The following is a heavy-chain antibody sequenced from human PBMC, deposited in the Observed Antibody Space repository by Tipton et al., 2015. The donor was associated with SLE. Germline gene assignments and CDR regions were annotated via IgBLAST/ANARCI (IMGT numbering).Heavy chain of an antibody. CDR3: AKSLRYSHGNDAFDI. D-gene: IGHD5-18*01. CDR2: IYSDSSAT. J-gene: IGHJ3*02. Sequence: SLRLSCAASRFTFSNYAMSWTRQAPGKGLEWVSIIYSDSSATYYADSVKGRFTISRDNSKDTLYLQMSSLRAEDTAVYYCAKSLRYSHGNDAFDIWGQGTMVFVSS. CDR1: RFTFSNYA. V-gene: IGHV3-23*03.